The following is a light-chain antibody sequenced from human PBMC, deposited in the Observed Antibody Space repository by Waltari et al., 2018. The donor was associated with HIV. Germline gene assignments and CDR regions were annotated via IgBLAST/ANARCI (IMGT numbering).Light chain of an antibody. CDR2: GAS. CDR3: QQYDNWPYT. CDR1: QSVNSQ. J-gene: IGKJ2*01. V-gene: IGKV3-15*01. Sequence: ERVTLSCRASQSVNSQLAWYQQKVGQAPRLLIHGASSRASGIPARFSGSGSGTDFSLTISSLKSEDFAIYYCQQYDNWPYTFGQGTKLDI.